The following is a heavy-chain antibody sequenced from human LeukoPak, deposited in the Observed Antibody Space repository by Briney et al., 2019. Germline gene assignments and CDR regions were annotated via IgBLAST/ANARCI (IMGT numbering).Heavy chain of an antibody. CDR3: ARDLGASGSPGDWYYFDN. J-gene: IGHJ4*02. V-gene: IGHV3-30-3*01. D-gene: IGHD1-26*01. CDR2: ISYDGSSK. CDR1: GSIFSSYA. Sequence: GGSLRLSCAASGSIFSSYAMHWVRQAPGSGLEWVAVISYDGSSKYYADSVKGRFSISRANAKNTLYLYMNSLRVEDTAIYYCARDLGASGSPGDWYYFDNWGQGTLVTVSS.